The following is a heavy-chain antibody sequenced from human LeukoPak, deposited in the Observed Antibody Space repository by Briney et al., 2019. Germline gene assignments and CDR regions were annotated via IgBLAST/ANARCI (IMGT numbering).Heavy chain of an antibody. Sequence: PSETLSLTCTVSDGSISPYYWSWIRQPPGKGLEWIGYIYYSGSANYNPSLKSRVPISADTSKNQFSLRLGSVSAADTAVYYCALSKVMAFNYYFDYWGQGTLVTVSS. D-gene: IGHD2-8*01. CDR2: IYYSGSA. CDR1: DGSISPYY. V-gene: IGHV4-59*01. J-gene: IGHJ4*02. CDR3: ALSKVMAFNYYFDY.